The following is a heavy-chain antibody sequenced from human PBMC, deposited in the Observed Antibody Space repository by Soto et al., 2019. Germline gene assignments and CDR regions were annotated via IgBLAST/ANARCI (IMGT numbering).Heavy chain of an antibody. CDR2: INDRGSI. Sequence: QVQLQQWGAGPLRPLETLSLTCGVSGGSFSGYYWAWIRQSPGKGLEWNGEINDRGSINYNPSLKSQVSISVDTSKNHYSLNLRSVTAADTAVYYCARESHDILTGPPWVWYFDLWGRGTLVTVSS. D-gene: IGHD3-9*01. J-gene: IGHJ2*01. V-gene: IGHV4-34*01. CDR1: GGSFSGYY. CDR3: ARESHDILTGPPWVWYFDL.